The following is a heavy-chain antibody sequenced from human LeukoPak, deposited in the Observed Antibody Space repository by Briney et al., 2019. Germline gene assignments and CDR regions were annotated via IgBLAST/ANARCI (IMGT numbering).Heavy chain of an antibody. D-gene: IGHD3-10*01. CDR3: ARVYMVRGVMSIDY. Sequence: ASVKDSCKASGYTFTSYYMHWVRQAPGQGLEWMGIINPSGGSTSYAQKFQGRVTMTRDMSTTTCYMELSSLRSEDTAVYYCARVYMVRGVMSIDYWGQGTLVTVSS. V-gene: IGHV1-46*01. CDR2: INPSGGST. CDR1: GYTFTSYY. J-gene: IGHJ4*02.